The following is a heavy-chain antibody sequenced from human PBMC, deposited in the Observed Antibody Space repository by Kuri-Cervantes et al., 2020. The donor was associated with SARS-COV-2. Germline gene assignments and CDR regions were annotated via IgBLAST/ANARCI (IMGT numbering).Heavy chain of an antibody. CDR3: ARGLRGSGSYSPAHYGMDV. CDR2: ISYDGSNK. CDR1: GFTFSSYG. V-gene: IGHV3-30*03. D-gene: IGHD3-10*01. Sequence: LSLTCAASGFTFSSYGMHWVRQAPGKGLEWVAVISYDGSNKYYADSVKGRFTISRDNSKNTLYLQMNSLRAEDTAVYYCARGLRGSGSYSPAHYGMDVWGQGTTVTVSS. J-gene: IGHJ6*02.